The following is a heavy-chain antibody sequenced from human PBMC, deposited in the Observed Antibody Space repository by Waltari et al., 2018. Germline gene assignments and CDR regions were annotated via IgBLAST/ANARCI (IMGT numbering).Heavy chain of an antibody. J-gene: IGHJ6*02. CDR3: ASVASRDYNYYSMDV. D-gene: IGHD5-12*01. Sequence: QVQLQESGPGLVKLSETLSFTCTASGGSISSYNWSWIRQPPGNGLEWIGFIYNSGRTNDASSLKSRVTISVDPSKNHLSLKLTSVAAADTAVCYCASVASRDYNYYSMDVWGHGTTVTVSS. V-gene: IGHV4-59*01. CDR1: GGSISSYN. CDR2: IYNSGRT.